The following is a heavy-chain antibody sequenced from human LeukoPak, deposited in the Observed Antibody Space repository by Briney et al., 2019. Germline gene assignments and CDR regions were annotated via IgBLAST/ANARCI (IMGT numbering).Heavy chain of an antibody. CDR1: GGTFSSYA. V-gene: IGHV1-69*13. Sequence: ASVKVSCKASGGTFSSYAISWVRQAPGQGLEWMGGIIPIFGTANYAQKFQGRVTITADESTSTAYMELSSLRSEDTAVYYCARDARITIFGVVIQDAFDIWGQGTMVTVSS. CDR3: ARDARITIFGVVIQDAFDI. D-gene: IGHD3-3*01. CDR2: IIPIFGTA. J-gene: IGHJ3*02.